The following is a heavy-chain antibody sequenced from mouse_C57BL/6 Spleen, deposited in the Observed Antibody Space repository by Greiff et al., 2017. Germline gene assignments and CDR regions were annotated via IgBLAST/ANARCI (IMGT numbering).Heavy chain of an antibody. V-gene: IGHV5-6*01. D-gene: IGHD2-2*01. J-gene: IGHJ4*01. Sequence: EVKLMESGGDLVKPGGSLKLSCAASGFTFSSYGMSWVRQTPDKRLEWVATISSGGSYTYYPDSVKGRFTISRDNAKNTLYLQMSSLKSEDTAMYDGAGHGIYGYDRGYAMDDWGQGTSVTVSS. CDR3: AGHGIYGYDRGYAMDD. CDR1: GFTFSSYG. CDR2: ISSGGSYT.